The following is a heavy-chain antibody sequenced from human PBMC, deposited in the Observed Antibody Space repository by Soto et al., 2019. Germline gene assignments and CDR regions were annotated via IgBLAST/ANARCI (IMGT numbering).Heavy chain of an antibody. D-gene: IGHD3-9*01. CDR3: ARESYFDWSLLSYMDV. J-gene: IGHJ6*03. Sequence: GGSLRLSCAASGFTFSSYWMSWVRQAPGKGLEWVANIKQDGSEKYYVDSVKGRFTISRDNAKNSLYLQMNSLRAEDTAVYYCARESYFDWSLLSYMDVWGKGTTVTVSS. CDR2: IKQDGSEK. CDR1: GFTFSSYW. V-gene: IGHV3-7*01.